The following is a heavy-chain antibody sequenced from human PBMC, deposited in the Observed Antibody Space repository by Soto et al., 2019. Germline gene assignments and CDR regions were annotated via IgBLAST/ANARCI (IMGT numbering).Heavy chain of an antibody. CDR3: EKEFFDSSGFSPSLDALDI. D-gene: IGHD3-22*01. Sequence: QVQLAESGGGVVQPGRSLTITCAASGFTLGTYGMHWVRQAPGKGLEWVAVISNDGGDKYYSDSVMGRFTISRDNSKNTVCLQMNSLRAEDTAVYCCEKEFFDSSGFSPSLDALDIWGQGTVVTVAS. CDR1: GFTLGTYG. V-gene: IGHV3-30*18. CDR2: ISNDGGDK. J-gene: IGHJ3*02.